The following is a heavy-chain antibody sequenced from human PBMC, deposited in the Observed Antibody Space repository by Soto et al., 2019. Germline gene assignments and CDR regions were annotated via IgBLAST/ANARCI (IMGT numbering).Heavy chain of an antibody. CDR1: GGSISSYY. J-gene: IGHJ5*02. CDR3: ARREVWGNWFDP. CDR2: IYYSGST. V-gene: IGHV4-59*08. Sequence: QVQLQESGPGLVKPSETLSLTCTVSGGSISSYYWSWIRQPPGKGLEWIGYIYYSGSTNYNPSLKSRATISVDTSKNQFSLKLSSVTAADTAVYYCARREVWGNWFDPWGQGTLVTVSS. D-gene: IGHD3-16*01.